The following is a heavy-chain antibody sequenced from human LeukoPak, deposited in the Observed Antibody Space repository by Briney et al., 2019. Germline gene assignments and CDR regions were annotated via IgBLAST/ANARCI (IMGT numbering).Heavy chain of an antibody. CDR3: AREGSSLSLAPNWYYFDY. CDR1: GGSISSGDYY. D-gene: IGHD1-1*01. CDR2: IYYSGST. Sequence: SETLSLTCTVAGGSISSGDYYWSWIRQPPGKGLEWIGYIYYSGSTYYNPSLKSRVTISVDKSKNQFSLKLSSVTAADTAVYYCAREGSSLSLAPNWYYFDYWGQGTLVTVSS. J-gene: IGHJ4*02. V-gene: IGHV4-30-4*08.